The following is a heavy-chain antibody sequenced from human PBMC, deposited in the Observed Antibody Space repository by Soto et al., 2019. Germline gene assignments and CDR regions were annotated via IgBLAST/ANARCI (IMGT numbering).Heavy chain of an antibody. CDR3: ARDRNVLLWFGANWFDP. Sequence: QVQLVQSGAEVKKPGASVKVSCKASGYTFTSYAMHWVRQAPGQRLGGWGWINAGNGNTKYSQKFQGRVTITRDTSASTAYMELSSLRSEDTAVYYCARDRNVLLWFGANWFDPWGQGTLVTVSS. J-gene: IGHJ5*02. V-gene: IGHV1-3*01. D-gene: IGHD3-10*01. CDR2: INAGNGNT. CDR1: GYTFTSYA.